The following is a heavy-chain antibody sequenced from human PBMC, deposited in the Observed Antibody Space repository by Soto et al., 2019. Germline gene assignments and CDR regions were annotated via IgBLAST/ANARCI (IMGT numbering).Heavy chain of an antibody. CDR3: ARGWFDDCSSTSCYLAPWFDP. J-gene: IGHJ5*02. Sequence: PSETLSLTCAVSGGSISSGGYSWSWIRQPPGKGLDWIGYIYHSGSTYYNPSLKSRVTISVDRSKNQFSLKLSSVTAADTAVYYCARGWFDDCSSTSCYLAPWFDPWGQGTLVTVSS. V-gene: IGHV4-30-2*01. D-gene: IGHD2-2*01. CDR2: IYHSGST. CDR1: GGSISSGGYS.